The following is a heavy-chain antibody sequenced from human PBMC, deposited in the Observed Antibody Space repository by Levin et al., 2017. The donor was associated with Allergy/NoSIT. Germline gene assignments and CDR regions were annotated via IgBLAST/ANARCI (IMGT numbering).Heavy chain of an antibody. CDR1: GDSVSSNSAA. J-gene: IGHJ6*02. CDR2: TYYRSKWYN. D-gene: IGHD2-21*02. CDR3: ARECGGDCYSAFWVNYYYYGMDV. Sequence: SQTLSLTCAISGDSVSSNSAAWNWIRQSPSRGLEWLGRTYYRSKWYNDYAVSVKSRITINPDTSKNQFSLQLNSVTPEDTAVYYCARECGGDCYSAFWVNYYYYGMDVWGQGTTVTVSS. V-gene: IGHV6-1*01.